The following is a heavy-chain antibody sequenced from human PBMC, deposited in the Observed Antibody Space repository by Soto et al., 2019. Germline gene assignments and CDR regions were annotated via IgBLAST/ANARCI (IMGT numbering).Heavy chain of an antibody. Sequence: GGSLRLSCAASGFTSSSYAMHWVRQAPGKGLEWVAVISYDGSNKYYADSVKGRFTISRDNSKNTLYLQMNSLRAEDTAVYYCARGPSSLTRFDYWGQGTLVTVSS. D-gene: IGHD2-2*01. CDR3: ARGPSSLTRFDY. J-gene: IGHJ4*02. CDR2: ISYDGSNK. V-gene: IGHV3-30-3*01. CDR1: GFTSSSYA.